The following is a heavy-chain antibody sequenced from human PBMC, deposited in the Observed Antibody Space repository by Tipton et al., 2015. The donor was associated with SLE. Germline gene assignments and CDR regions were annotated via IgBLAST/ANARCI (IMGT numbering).Heavy chain of an antibody. Sequence: TLSLTCTVSGGSIRSYYWSWIRQSPGKGLEWIGYIYNSGRTNYNPSLKSRVTISVDTSKNQFSLKLSSVTAADTAVYYCARERLYSSSWLSDWGQGTLVTVSS. D-gene: IGHD6-13*01. J-gene: IGHJ4*02. V-gene: IGHV4-4*08. CDR1: GGSIRSYY. CDR3: ARERLYSSSWLSD. CDR2: IYNSGRT.